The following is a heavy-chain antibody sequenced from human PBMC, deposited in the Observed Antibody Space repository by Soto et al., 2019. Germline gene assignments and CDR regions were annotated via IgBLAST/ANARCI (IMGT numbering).Heavy chain of an antibody. V-gene: IGHV4-59*01. J-gene: IGHJ4*02. Sequence: SETLSLTCIISGDSTSNYYWSWIRQSPGKGLEWIGYISYSGNTNYNPSLKSRVTISVDTSKDQLSLKVTSVTAADTAMYYCACLRGKRGSPIDYWGQGTPVTVYS. CDR3: ACLRGKRGSPIDY. D-gene: IGHD2-15*01. CDR1: GDSTSNYY. CDR2: ISYSGNT.